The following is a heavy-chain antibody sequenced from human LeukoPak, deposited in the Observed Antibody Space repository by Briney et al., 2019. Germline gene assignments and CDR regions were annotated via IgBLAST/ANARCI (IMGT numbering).Heavy chain of an antibody. V-gene: IGHV4-39*01. J-gene: IGHJ5*02. CDR1: GGSNSSSSYY. D-gene: IGHD3-3*01. CDR3: ARHNDGYYDFWSGYALAWFDP. Sequence: PSETLSLTCAVSGGSNSSSSYYWGWIRQPPGKALEWIGSIYYSGSTYYNPSLKSRVPISVDTSKSQFSLKLSSVTAADTAVYYCARHNDGYYDFWSGYALAWFDPWGQGTLVTVSS. CDR2: IYYSGST.